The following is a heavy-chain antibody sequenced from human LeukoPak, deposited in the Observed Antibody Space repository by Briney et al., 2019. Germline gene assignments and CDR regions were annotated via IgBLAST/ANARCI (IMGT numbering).Heavy chain of an antibody. D-gene: IGHD3-22*01. CDR2: ISPSGGST. CDR3: ARVLDYYDSSPLNY. J-gene: IGHJ4*02. Sequence: ASVKVSCKASGYIFTSYYMHWVRQAPGQGLEWMGIISPSGGSTSYAQKFQGRVTLTRDMSTSTVYMELSSLRSEDTAVYYCARVLDYYDSSPLNYWGQGTLVTVSP. CDR1: GYIFTSYY. V-gene: IGHV1-46*01.